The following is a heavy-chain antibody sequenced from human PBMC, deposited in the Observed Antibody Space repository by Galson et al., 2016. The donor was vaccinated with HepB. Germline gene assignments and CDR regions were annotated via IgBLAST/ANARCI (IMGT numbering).Heavy chain of an antibody. Sequence: QSGAEVKKPGESLKISCKGSGYKFANYWIGWVRQMPGKGLEWMGIIYPGDLDIKYSPSFQGLVTISVDKSTSTVYLQWSSLKASDTATYYCARHTFHFDYWGQGTQVTVSS. J-gene: IGHJ4*02. CDR2: IYPGDLDI. CDR3: ARHTFHFDY. CDR1: GYKFANYW. V-gene: IGHV5-51*01.